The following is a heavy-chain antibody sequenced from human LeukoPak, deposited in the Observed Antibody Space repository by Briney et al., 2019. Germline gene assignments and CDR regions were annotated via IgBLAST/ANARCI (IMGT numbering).Heavy chain of an antibody. CDR3: AKESNSSDKWYFDL. J-gene: IGHJ2*01. Sequence: PSETLSLTCTVSGGSISSGSYYGSWIRQPAGKGLEWIGRSYTRGSTNHNPSRKSRDTKSVDKSKNQFSLKLSSVTAADTAVYYCAKESNSSDKWYFDLWGRGTLVTVSS. CDR2: SYTRGST. V-gene: IGHV4-61*02. CDR1: GGSISSGSYY. D-gene: IGHD2/OR15-2a*01.